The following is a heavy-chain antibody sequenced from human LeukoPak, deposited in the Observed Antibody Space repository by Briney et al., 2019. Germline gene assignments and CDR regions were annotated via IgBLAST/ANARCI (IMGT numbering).Heavy chain of an antibody. Sequence: PSETLSLTCALPLGSISIYYTSCIRQPPGKGLEWIGYIYSTGSTNYNPSLKSRVTISVDTSKNQFSLKLTSVTAADTDVYYCAGGGILCVAVTAVNWFDPWGQGTLVTVSS. CDR3: AGGGILCVAVTAVNWFDP. CDR1: LGSISIYY. D-gene: IGHD6-19*01. CDR2: IYSTGST. J-gene: IGHJ5*02. V-gene: IGHV4-59*01.